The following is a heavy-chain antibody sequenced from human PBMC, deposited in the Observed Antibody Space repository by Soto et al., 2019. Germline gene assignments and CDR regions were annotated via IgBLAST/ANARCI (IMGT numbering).Heavy chain of an antibody. Sequence: SETLSLTCAVSGGSISSYYWSWIRQPPGKGLEWIGYIYYSGSTNYNPSLKSRVTISVDTSKNQFSLKLSSVTAADTAVYYCARVAAAGTSYWFDPWGQGTLVTVS. D-gene: IGHD6-13*01. CDR2: IYYSGST. V-gene: IGHV4-59*01. CDR3: ARVAAAGTSYWFDP. J-gene: IGHJ5*02. CDR1: GGSISSYY.